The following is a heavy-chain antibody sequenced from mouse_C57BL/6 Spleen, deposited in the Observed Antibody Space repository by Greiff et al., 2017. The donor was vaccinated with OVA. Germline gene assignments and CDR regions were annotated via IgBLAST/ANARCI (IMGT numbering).Heavy chain of an antibody. CDR2: ISSGGDYI. CDR3: TRGDYYGSNFDY. D-gene: IGHD1-1*01. J-gene: IGHJ2*01. CDR1: GFTFSSYA. V-gene: IGHV5-9-1*02. Sequence: EVKLVESGEGLVKPGGSLKLSCAASGFTFSSYAMSWVRQTPEKRLEWVAYISSGGDYIYYADTVKGRFTISRDNARNTLYLQMSSLKSEDTAMYYCTRGDYYGSNFDYWGQGTTLTVSS.